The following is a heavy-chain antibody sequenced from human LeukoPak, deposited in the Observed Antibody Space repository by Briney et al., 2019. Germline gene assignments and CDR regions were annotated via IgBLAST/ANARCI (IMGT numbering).Heavy chain of an antibody. CDR3: ARGCGDYVRYYMDV. D-gene: IGHD4-17*01. CDR2: INHSGGT. Sequence: SETLSLTCAVYGGSFSGYYWSWIRQPPGKGLEWIGEINHSGGTNYNPSLKSRVTISVDTSKNQFSLKLSSVTAADTAVYYCARGCGDYVRYYMDVWGKGTTVTVSS. J-gene: IGHJ6*03. CDR1: GGSFSGYY. V-gene: IGHV4-34*01.